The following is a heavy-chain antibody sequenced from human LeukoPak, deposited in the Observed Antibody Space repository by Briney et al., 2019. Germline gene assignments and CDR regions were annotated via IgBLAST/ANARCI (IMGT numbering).Heavy chain of an antibody. V-gene: IGHV5-51*01. Sequence: GAALKISFKGAGCRFTSYWIGWGRRMPGKGGGGRGRIYPGDCDTRYSPSFQGQVTISADKSISTAYLQWSSLKASDTAMYYCASEHPGAAHGVFDIWGQGTMVTVSS. J-gene: IGHJ3*02. CDR3: ASEHPGAAHGVFDI. CDR1: GCRFTSYW. CDR2: IYPGDCDT. D-gene: IGHD2-8*01.